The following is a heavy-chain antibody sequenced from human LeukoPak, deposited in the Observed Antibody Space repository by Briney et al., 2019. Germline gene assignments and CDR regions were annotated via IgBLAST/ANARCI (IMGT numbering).Heavy chain of an antibody. CDR2: INSKTDGGTT. D-gene: IGHD1-26*01. Sequence: GGSLRLSCAASGFTFSNAWMSWVRQAPGKGLEWVGRINSKTDGGTTDYAAPVKGRFTISRDDSKNTLYLQMNSLKTEDTAVYYCTTPRLGSYYRGGYYYYYMDVWGKGTTVTVSS. J-gene: IGHJ6*03. CDR1: GFTFSNAW. CDR3: TTPRLGSYYRGGYYYYYMDV. V-gene: IGHV3-15*01.